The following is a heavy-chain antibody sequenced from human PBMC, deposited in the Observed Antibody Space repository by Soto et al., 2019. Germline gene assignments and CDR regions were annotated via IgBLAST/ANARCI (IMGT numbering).Heavy chain of an antibody. CDR2: ISAYNGNT. Sequence: ASVKPSCMASGYTFTSFGISWVRQAPGQGLEWMGWISAYNGNTNYAQKFQGRVTITADESTSTAYMELSSLRSEDTAVYYCAKGRRGIVLMVAYYYGMDVWGQGTTVT. V-gene: IGHV1-18*01. D-gene: IGHD2-8*01. J-gene: IGHJ6*02. CDR1: GYTFTSFG. CDR3: AKGRRGIVLMVAYYYGMDV.